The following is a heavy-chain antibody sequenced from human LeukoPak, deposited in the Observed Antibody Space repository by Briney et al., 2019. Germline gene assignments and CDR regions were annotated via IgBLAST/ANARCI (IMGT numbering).Heavy chain of an antibody. CDR2: IYPGDSDT. D-gene: IGHD1-7*01. CDR1: GYRFTDYW. V-gene: IGHV5-51*01. CDR3: ARGAAGTTPDYYYFGLDV. Sequence: GESLKISCKGSGYRFTDYWIGWVRQMPGKGLGWMGIIYPGDSDTRYSPSFQGQVTISADKSINTAHLQWSSLKASDTAMYYCARGAAGTTPDYYYFGLDVWGQGTTVRVSS. J-gene: IGHJ6*02.